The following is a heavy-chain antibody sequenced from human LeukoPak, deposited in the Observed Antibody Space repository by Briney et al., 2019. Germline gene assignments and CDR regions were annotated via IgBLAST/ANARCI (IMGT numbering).Heavy chain of an antibody. J-gene: IGHJ3*02. V-gene: IGHV3-7*01. CDR1: VLTFNIHG. D-gene: IGHD3-3*02. Sequence: GGSLRLSCAPSVLTFNIHGMRCARHAPGKGREWVANIKQEGSEKYHVDSVKGRFTNSRDNAKNSLYLQMNSQRAEDTAVYYCARLAPSDAFDIWGQGTMVTVSS. CDR3: ARLAPSDAFDI. CDR2: IKQEGSEK.